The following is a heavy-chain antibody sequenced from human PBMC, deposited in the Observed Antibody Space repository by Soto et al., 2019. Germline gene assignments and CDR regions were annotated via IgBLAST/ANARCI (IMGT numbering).Heavy chain of an antibody. J-gene: IGHJ6*03. V-gene: IGHV4-34*01. Sequence: QVQLQQWGAGLLKPSETLSLTCAVYGGSFSGYYWGWIRQPPGKGLEWIGEINHSGSTNYNPSLKSRVTISVDTSKNQFSLKLSSVTAADTAVYYCARGRYSSSPSYYYYYYYMDVWGKGTTVTVSS. D-gene: IGHD6-6*01. CDR3: ARGRYSSSPSYYYYYYYMDV. CDR1: GGSFSGYY. CDR2: INHSGST.